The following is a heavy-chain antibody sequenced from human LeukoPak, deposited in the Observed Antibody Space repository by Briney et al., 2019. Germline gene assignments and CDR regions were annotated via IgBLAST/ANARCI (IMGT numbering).Heavy chain of an antibody. J-gene: IGHJ4*02. D-gene: IGHD2-2*01. V-gene: IGHV3-20*04. CDR2: INWNGGST. CDR3: ARDLVDYFDY. Sequence: PSETLSLTCAVYGGSFSGYYWSWVRQAPGKGLEWVSGINWNGGSTGYADSVKGRFTISRDNAKNSLYLQMNSLRAEDTAVYYCARDLVDYFDYWGQGTLVTVSS. CDR1: GGSFSGYY.